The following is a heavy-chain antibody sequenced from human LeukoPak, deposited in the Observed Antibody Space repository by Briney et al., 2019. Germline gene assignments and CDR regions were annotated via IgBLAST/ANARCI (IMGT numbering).Heavy chain of an antibody. CDR1: GGSISSSSYY. D-gene: IGHD4-17*01. V-gene: IGHV4-61*05. CDR3: ARYRSTTVTTPYYFDY. Sequence: SETLSLTCTVSGGSISSSSYYWGWIRQPPGKGLEWIGYIYYSGSTNYNPSLKSRVTISVDTSKNQFSLKLSSVTAADTAVYYCARYRSTTVTTPYYFDYWGQGTLVTVSS. CDR2: IYYSGST. J-gene: IGHJ4*02.